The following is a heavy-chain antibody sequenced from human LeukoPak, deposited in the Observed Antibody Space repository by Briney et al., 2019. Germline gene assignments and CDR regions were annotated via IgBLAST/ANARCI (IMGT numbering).Heavy chain of an antibody. CDR1: GGSISSYY. CDR2: IYTSGST. J-gene: IGHJ6*03. CDR3: ARVPAAGTYYYYYYMDV. D-gene: IGHD6-13*01. Sequence: SETLSLTCTVSGGSISSYYWSWIRQPPGKGLEWIGYIYTSGSTNYNPSLKSRVTISVDTSKNQFSLKLSSVTAADTAVYYCARVPAAGTYYYYYYMDVWGKGTTVTVSS. V-gene: IGHV4-4*09.